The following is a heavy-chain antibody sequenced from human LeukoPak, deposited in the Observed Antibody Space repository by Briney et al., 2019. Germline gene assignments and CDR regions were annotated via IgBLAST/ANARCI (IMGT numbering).Heavy chain of an antibody. V-gene: IGHV3-53*01. CDR3: ARKIEERGDYFDY. J-gene: IGHJ4*02. CDR1: GFTVSSNY. CDR2: FYSGGST. Sequence: GGSLRLSCAASGFTVSSNYMSWVRQAPGKGLEWVSVFYSGGSTYYADSVKGRFTISRDNSKNTLYLQMNSLRAEDTAVYYCARKIEERGDYFDYWGQGTLVTVSS. D-gene: IGHD1-1*01.